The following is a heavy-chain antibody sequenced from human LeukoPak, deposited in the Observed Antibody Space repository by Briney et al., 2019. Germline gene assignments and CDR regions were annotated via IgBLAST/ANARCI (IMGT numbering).Heavy chain of an antibody. J-gene: IGHJ6*02. V-gene: IGHV3-30-3*01. Sequence: GRSLRLSCAASGFTFSSYAMHWVRQAPGKGLEWVALISYDGTNKYYADSVKGRFTISRDNSKNTLYLKMNSLRAEDTAVYYCASIPQSRPSDGDDDNYYYYGMDVWGQGTTVTVSS. D-gene: IGHD4-17*01. CDR2: ISYDGTNK. CDR1: GFTFSSYA. CDR3: ASIPQSRPSDGDDDNYYYYGMDV.